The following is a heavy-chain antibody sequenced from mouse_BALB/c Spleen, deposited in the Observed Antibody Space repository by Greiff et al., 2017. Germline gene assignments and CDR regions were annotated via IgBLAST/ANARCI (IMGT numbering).Heavy chain of an antibody. V-gene: IGHV8-12*01. CDR2: IYWDDDK. Sequence: QVTLKVSGPGILQPSQTLSLTCSFSGFSLSTSGMGVSWIRQPSGKGLEWLAHIYWDDDKRYNPSLKSRLTISKDTSRNQVFLKITSVDTADTATYYCARMTVLYDYDVGWYFDVWGAGTTVTVSS. J-gene: IGHJ1*01. CDR1: GFSLSTSGMG. D-gene: IGHD2-4*01. CDR3: ARMTVLYDYDVGWYFDV.